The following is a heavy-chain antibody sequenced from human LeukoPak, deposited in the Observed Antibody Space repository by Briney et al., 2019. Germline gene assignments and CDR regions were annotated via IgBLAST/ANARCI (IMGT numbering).Heavy chain of an antibody. V-gene: IGHV3-30*18. D-gene: IGHD3-22*01. CDR3: AKEGYYYDSSGYNYYYGMDI. Sequence: GGSLRLSCAASGFTFSSYGMHWVRQAPGKGLEWVAVISYDGSNKYYADSVKGRFTISRDNSKNTLYLQMNSLRAEDTAVYYCAKEGYYYDSSGYNYYYGMDIWGQGTTVTVSS. CDR1: GFTFSSYG. CDR2: ISYDGSNK. J-gene: IGHJ6*02.